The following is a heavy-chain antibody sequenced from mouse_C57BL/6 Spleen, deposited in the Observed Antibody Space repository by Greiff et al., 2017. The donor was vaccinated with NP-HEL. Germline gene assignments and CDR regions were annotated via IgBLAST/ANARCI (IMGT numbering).Heavy chain of an antibody. CDR2: IRLKSDNYAT. Sequence: EVKLEESGGGLVQPGGSMKLSCVASGFTFSNYWMNWVRQSPEKGLEWVAQIRLKSDNYATHYAESVKGRFTISRDDSKSSVYLQMNNLSAEDTGIYYCTGTPYYYGSWFAYWGQGTLVTVSA. CDR3: TGTPYYYGSWFAY. V-gene: IGHV6-3*01. CDR1: GFTFSNYW. J-gene: IGHJ3*01. D-gene: IGHD1-1*01.